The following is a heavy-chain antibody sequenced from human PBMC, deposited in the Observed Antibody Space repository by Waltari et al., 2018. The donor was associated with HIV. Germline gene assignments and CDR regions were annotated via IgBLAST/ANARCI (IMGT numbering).Heavy chain of an antibody. D-gene: IGHD3-22*01. J-gene: IGHJ4*02. V-gene: IGHV4-38-2*01. CDR2: IHHSGSY. CDR3: ARNTYYERSGYDF. Sequence: QVQLQESGPGLVKSSETLSLTCDVSGYSISRGYYWGWIRQTPGKGLEWIGTIHHSGSYYYNPSLKSRVTISVDTSKNHFSLKLSSVTAADTAVYYCARNTYYERSGYDFWGQGYLVTVSS. CDR1: GYSISRGYY.